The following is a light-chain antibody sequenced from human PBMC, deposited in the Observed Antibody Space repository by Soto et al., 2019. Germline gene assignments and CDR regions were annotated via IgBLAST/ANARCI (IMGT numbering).Light chain of an antibody. V-gene: IGKV3-11*01. J-gene: IGKJ4*01. Sequence: EIVLTQSPPTLSLSPGGRATLSCRASQNVNNWLAWYQQRPGQAPRLLIYNASSRAPGVPARFSGSGSGTDFTLTISSLEPEDSAVYYCQHRNDWPLTFGGGTKVEIK. CDR2: NAS. CDR3: QHRNDWPLT. CDR1: QNVNNW.